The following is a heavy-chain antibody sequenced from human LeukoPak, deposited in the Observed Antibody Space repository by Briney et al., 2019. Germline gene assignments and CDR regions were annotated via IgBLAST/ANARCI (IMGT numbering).Heavy chain of an antibody. D-gene: IGHD1-14*01. J-gene: IGHJ5*02. CDR1: GITFSSCP. Sequence: PGGSLRLSCVASGITFSSCPMHWVRQAPGKGLEWVAVISDDGSDKSYADSVKGRFTISRDNSKNTLFLQMDSLRPEDTAVYYCARDPRSYNLPPYSGGNWFDPWGQGSLVTVSS. CDR2: ISDDGSDK. CDR3: ARDPRSYNLPPYSGGNWFDP. V-gene: IGHV3-30*04.